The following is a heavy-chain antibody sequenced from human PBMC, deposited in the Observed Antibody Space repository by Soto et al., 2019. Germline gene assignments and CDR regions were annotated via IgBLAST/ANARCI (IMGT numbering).Heavy chain of an antibody. CDR1: GFTFSTYW. Sequence: EVQLVESGGGLVQPGGSLRLSCAASGFTFSTYWMHWVRQAPGKGLLWVSRINYDGSSTDYADSVKGRFTISRDNAKNTLYRQMNTLTAEDTAVYYCTRGPRPTSVGTGAYWGQGTLVTVSS. J-gene: IGHJ4*02. CDR2: INYDGSST. V-gene: IGHV3-74*01. D-gene: IGHD3-10*01. CDR3: TRGPRPTSVGTGAY.